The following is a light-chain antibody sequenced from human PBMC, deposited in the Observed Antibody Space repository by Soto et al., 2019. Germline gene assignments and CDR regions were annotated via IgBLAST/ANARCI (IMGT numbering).Light chain of an antibody. CDR2: AAS. CDR1: QSVSSY. Sequence: EIVMTQAPLALSLSPVEAATLACGASQSVSSYLAWYQQKPGQAPRILIYAASSRATGIPDRFSGSGSGTDFSLTISRLEPEDFAVYYCQQYDTSPRTFGQGTKVDI. CDR3: QQYDTSPRT. J-gene: IGKJ1*01. V-gene: IGKV3-20*01.